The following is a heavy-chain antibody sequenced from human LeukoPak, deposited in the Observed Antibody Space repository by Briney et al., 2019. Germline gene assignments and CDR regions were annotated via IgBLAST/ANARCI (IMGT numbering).Heavy chain of an antibody. J-gene: IGHJ3*02. CDR1: GFTFSDYY. CDR3: ARENIRWPLAFDI. D-gene: IGHD5-24*01. V-gene: IGHV3-11*01. CDR2: ISSSGSTI. Sequence: GGSLRLSCAASGFTFSDYYMSWIRQAPGKGLEWVSYISSSGSTIYYADSVKGRFTISRDNAKNSLYLQMNSLRAEDTAVYYCARENIRWPLAFDIWGQGTMVTVSS.